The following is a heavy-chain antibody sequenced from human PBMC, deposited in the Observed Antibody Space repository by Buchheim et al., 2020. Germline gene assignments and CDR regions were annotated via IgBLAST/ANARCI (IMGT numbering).Heavy chain of an antibody. CDR1: GFTISSNY. V-gene: IGHV3-66*02. Sequence: EVQLVESGGGLVQPGGSLRLSCGASGFTISSNYMNWVRQAPGKGLEWVSVVFAGGNTYYADSVKGRFSISRDISKNMLYLQMNSLRGDDTAVYYCGREVTRFGVVFGMDVLGQGTT. J-gene: IGHJ6*01. CDR2: VFAGGNT. CDR3: GREVTRFGVVFGMDV. D-gene: IGHD3-10*01.